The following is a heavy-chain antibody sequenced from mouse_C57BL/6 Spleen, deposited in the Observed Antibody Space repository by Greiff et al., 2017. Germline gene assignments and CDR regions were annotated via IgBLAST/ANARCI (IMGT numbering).Heavy chain of an antibody. CDR2: IDPSDSYT. V-gene: IGHV1-69*01. CDR3: ARKGSSGYSFAY. CDR1: GYTFTSYW. D-gene: IGHD3-2*02. J-gene: IGHJ3*01. Sequence: VKLQQPGAELVMPGASVKLSCKASGYTFTSYWMHWVKQRPGQGLEWIGEIDPSDSYTNYNQKFKGKSTLTVDKSSSTAYMQLSSLTSEDSAVYYCARKGSSGYSFAYWGQGTLVTVSA.